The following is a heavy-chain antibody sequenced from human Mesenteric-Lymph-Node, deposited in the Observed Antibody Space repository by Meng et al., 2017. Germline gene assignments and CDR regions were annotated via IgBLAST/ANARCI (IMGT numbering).Heavy chain of an antibody. D-gene: IGHD5-18*01. CDR1: SGSFSSYA. V-gene: IGHV1-69*13. CDR2: IIPFTGTP. Sequence: SLKVSCNASSGSFSSYAISWVRQAPGQGLEWMGGIIPFTGTPNYAQKYQGRVTITADESTRTVYKEVRSLRPEDTAVYYCARNRVAYRHIGVADYWGQGTLVTVSS. CDR3: ARNRVAYRHIGVADY. J-gene: IGHJ4*02.